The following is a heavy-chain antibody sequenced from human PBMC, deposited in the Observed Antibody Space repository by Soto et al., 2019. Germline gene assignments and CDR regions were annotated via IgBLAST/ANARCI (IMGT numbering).Heavy chain of an antibody. V-gene: IGHV3-33*08. D-gene: IGHD6-13*01. CDR1: GFTFNNYG. CDR2: IWNDGSNS. Sequence: GGSLRLSCAASGFTFNNYGMHWVRQAPGKGLEWVAVIWNDGSNSYYANSVKGRFTISRDNSKNTLHLQMSSLRAEDTAVYYCARRQISPPTRGAATARGAMDVWXQGTTVTVSS. J-gene: IGHJ6*02. CDR3: ARRQISPPTRGAATARGAMDV.